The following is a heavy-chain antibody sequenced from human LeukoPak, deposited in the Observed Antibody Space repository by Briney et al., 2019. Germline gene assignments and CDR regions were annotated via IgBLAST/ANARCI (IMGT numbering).Heavy chain of an antibody. CDR2: ISSSGSTI. J-gene: IGHJ4*02. CDR3: ARASVY. V-gene: IGHV3-48*03. CDR1: GFSFRSS. Sequence: GGSLRLSCAASGFSFRSSMSWVRQAPGKGLEWVAYISSSGSTIYYADSVKGRFTISRDNAKNSLYLQMNSLRVEDTAVYYCARASVYWGQGTLVTVSS.